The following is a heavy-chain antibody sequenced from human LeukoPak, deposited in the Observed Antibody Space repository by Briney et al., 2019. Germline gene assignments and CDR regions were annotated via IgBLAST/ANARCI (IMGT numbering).Heavy chain of an antibody. D-gene: IGHD3-22*01. J-gene: IGHJ4*02. Sequence: GASVKVSCKASGYTFTSYGIIWVRQAPGQGLEWMGWISAYNDNTNYVQKFRGRVTMTTDISTSTAYMELRSLRSDDTAVYYCARERSYYYDSSGYSGGDYWGQGTLATVSS. V-gene: IGHV1-18*01. CDR2: ISAYNDNT. CDR3: ARERSYYYDSSGYSGGDY. CDR1: GYTFTSYG.